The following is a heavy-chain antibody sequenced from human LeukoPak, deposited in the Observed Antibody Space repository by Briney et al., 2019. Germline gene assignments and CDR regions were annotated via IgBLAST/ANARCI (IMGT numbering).Heavy chain of an antibody. J-gene: IGHJ4*02. CDR1: GFTFSQYS. CDR2: ISGRTSTI. V-gene: IGHV3-48*04. CDR3: ARLVGASTLIDY. D-gene: IGHD1-26*01. Sequence: GGSLRLSCVASGFTFSQYSMNWVRQAPGKGLEWLAYISGRTSTIHYADSVRGRFTISRDNAKKSLFLQMNSLRPEDTGVYYRARLVGASTLIDYWGQGTLVTVSS.